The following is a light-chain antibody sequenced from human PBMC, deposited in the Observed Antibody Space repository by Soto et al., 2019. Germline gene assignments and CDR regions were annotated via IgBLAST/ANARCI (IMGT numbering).Light chain of an antibody. V-gene: IGLV1-40*01. CDR2: GNS. Sequence: QSVLTQPPSVSGAPGQRVTISYTGSSSNIGAGYDVHWYQQLPGTAPKLLIYGNSNRPSGVPDRFSGSNSGTSASLAITGLQAEDEADYYCQSYDSALSALYVFGTGTKLTVL. CDR1: SSNIGAGYD. CDR3: QSYDSALSALYV. J-gene: IGLJ1*01.